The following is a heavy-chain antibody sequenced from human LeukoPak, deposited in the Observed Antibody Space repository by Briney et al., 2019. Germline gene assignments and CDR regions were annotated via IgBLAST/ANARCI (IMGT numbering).Heavy chain of an antibody. V-gene: IGHV3-23*01. CDR3: AKFISSSGWYSGGRPVAPAGGFDY. J-gene: IGHJ4*02. CDR2: ISGSGGST. CDR1: GFTFSSYA. D-gene: IGHD6-19*01. Sequence: GGSLRLSCAASGFTFSSYAMSWVRQAPGKGLEWVSVISGSGGSTYYADSVKGRFTISRDNSKNTLYVQMNSLRAEDTAVYYCAKFISSSGWYSGGRPVAPAGGFDYWGQGTLVTVSS.